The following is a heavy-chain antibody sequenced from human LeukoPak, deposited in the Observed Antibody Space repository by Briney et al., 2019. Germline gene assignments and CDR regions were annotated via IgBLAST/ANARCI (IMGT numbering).Heavy chain of an antibody. J-gene: IGHJ4*02. Sequence: GGSLRLSCAASGFTFSTYSMNWVRQAPGKGLEWVSSISRSSSYIYYADSLKGRFTISRDNAKSSLYLQMNSLRAEDTAVYYCASGITGTTSAFDYWGQGTLVTVSS. D-gene: IGHD1-7*01. CDR2: ISRSSSYI. CDR1: GFTFSTYS. V-gene: IGHV3-21*01. CDR3: ASGITGTTSAFDY.